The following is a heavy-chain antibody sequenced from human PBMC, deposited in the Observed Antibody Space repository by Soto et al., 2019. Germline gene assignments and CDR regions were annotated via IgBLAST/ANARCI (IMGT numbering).Heavy chain of an antibody. CDR3: ARESNAWELPHYFDY. CDR2: INPSGGST. Sequence: QVQLVQSGAEVKKPGASVKVSCKASGYTFTSYYMHWVRQAPGQGLEWMGIINPSGGSTSYAQKCQGRVTMTRDTSTSTVYMELSSLRSEDTAVYYCARESNAWELPHYFDYWGQGTLVTVSS. CDR1: GYTFTSYY. V-gene: IGHV1-46*01. J-gene: IGHJ4*02. D-gene: IGHD1-26*01.